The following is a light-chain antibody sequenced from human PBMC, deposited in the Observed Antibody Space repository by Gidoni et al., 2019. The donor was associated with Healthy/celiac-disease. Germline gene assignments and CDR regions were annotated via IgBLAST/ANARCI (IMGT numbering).Light chain of an antibody. CDR3: QHRSTGFT. CDR2: DAS. CDR1: QSVSSY. V-gene: IGKV3-11*01. Sequence: EIVLTQSPATLSLSPGERATLSGRASQSVSSYLAWYQQKPGQAPSLLISDASNRATGIPAMFSGSGSGTDFTLTISSLEPEDFAVYYCQHRSTGFTFGPGTKVDIK. J-gene: IGKJ3*01.